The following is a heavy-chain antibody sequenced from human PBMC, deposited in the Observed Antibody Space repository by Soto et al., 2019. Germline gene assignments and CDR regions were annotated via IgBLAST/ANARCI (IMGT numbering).Heavy chain of an antibody. V-gene: IGHV3-23*01. CDR1: GFTFSSYA. CDR2: ISGSGGST. CDR3: AKSSYGSGSYYNAVYGRVVVPLKSDSSGKYFDY. D-gene: IGHD3-10*01. Sequence: GGSLRLSCAASGFTFSSYAMSWVRQAPGKGLEWVSAISGSGGSTYYADSVKGRFTISRDNSKNTLYLQMNSLRAEDTAVYYCAKSSYGSGSYYNAVYGRVVVPLKSDSSGKYFDYWGQGTLVTVSS. J-gene: IGHJ4*02.